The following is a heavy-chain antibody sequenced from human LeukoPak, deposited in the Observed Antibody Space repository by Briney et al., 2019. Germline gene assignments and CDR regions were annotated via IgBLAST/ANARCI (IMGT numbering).Heavy chain of an antibody. CDR2: TNPNSGGT. CDR3: ARGVSEATVTQFDY. J-gene: IGHJ4*02. Sequence: ASVKVSCKASGYTFTGYYMHWVRQAPGQGLEWMGRTNPNSGGTNYAQKFQGRVTMTRDTSISTAYMELSRLRSDDTAVYYCARGVSEATVTQFDYWGQGTLVTVSS. CDR1: GYTFTGYY. V-gene: IGHV1-2*06. D-gene: IGHD4-17*01.